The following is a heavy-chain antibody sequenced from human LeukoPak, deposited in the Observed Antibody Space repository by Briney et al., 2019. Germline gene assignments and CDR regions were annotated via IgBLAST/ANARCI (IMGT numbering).Heavy chain of an antibody. CDR3: ARVFYCSGGSCYSGPFDY. Sequence: GGSLRLSCAASGFTFSSDWMHWVRQAPGKGLVWVSRINTDGSSTSYADSVKGRFTISRDNAKNTLYLQMNSLRAEDTAVYYCARVFYCSGGSCYSGPFDYWGQGTLVTVSS. CDR1: GFTFSSDW. CDR2: INTDGSST. V-gene: IGHV3-74*01. D-gene: IGHD2-15*01. J-gene: IGHJ4*02.